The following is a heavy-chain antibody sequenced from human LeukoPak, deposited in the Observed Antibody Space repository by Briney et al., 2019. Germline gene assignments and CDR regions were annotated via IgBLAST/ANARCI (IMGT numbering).Heavy chain of an antibody. D-gene: IGHD1-1*01. CDR3: AKGFSAGTMDY. V-gene: IGHV3-30-3*01. CDR1: GFTFSSCA. Sequence: GGSLRLSCAVSGFTFSSCAMHWVRQAPGKGLEWVAVISYDGTNKYYADSVKGRFTISRDNSKDTVYLQMNSLRPDDTAVYYCAKGFSAGTMDYWGQGTLVTVSS. CDR2: ISYDGTNK. J-gene: IGHJ4*02.